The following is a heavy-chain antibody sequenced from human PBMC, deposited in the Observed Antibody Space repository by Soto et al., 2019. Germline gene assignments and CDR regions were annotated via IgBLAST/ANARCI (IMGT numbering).Heavy chain of an antibody. Sequence: SLRLSCEGFGCTFRGYGMIWVRQAPGKGLECVSYISSDETIVNYADSVKGRFTISRDSAKNSLFLQMNSLRDEDTAVYYCLRGGGVGTTWGYYWGQGAQVTVSS. CDR3: LRGGGVGTTWGYY. D-gene: IGHD1-26*01. CDR2: ISSDETIV. CDR1: GCTFRGYG. J-gene: IGHJ4*02. V-gene: IGHV3-48*02.